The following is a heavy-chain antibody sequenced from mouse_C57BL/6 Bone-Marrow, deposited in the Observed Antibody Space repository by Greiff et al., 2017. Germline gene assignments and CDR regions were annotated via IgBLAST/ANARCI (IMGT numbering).Heavy chain of an antibody. J-gene: IGHJ4*01. D-gene: IGHD1-1*01. V-gene: IGHV2-9-1*01. CDR3: DREGVVADYDMDY. CDR2: IWTGGGT. Sequence: VKLQQSGPGLVAPSQCLSITCTASGFTLTSYAISWVRQPPGKGLEWLGVIWTGGGTNYNSAPKSRLSTSKDNSKSQIFLKLNSLQTDDTARYYCDREGVVADYDMDYWYRGTSVTVSA. CDR1: GFTLTSYA.